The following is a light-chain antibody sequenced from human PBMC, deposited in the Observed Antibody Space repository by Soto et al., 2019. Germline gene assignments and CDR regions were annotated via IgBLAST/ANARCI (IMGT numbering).Light chain of an antibody. CDR1: QSFCSSY. V-gene: IGKV3D-20*01. J-gene: IGKJ4*01. Sequence: EIVLTQYPATLSLSPGEINTLSRGASQSFCSSYLPWYQQKPGLAHRLLIYDASIRATGIPDRFSGSGSGTDFTLTISRLEPEEFAVYYCQQYGSSPLTFGGGTKVEIQ. CDR2: DAS. CDR3: QQYGSSPLT.